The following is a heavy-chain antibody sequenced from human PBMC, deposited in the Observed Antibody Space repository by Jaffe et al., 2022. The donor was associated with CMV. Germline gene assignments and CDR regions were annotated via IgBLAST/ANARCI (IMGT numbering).Heavy chain of an antibody. Sequence: QMQLVQSGPEVKKPGTSVKVSCTASGFTFSSSAVQWVRQARGQRPEWIGLIDIGTGDIVYAQEFQERVTITRDMSTSTAYMEVASLTSEDTAMYYCAALETYYGDSYDPFDIWGQGTMVTVSS. V-gene: IGHV1-58*03. J-gene: IGHJ3*02. CDR3: AALETYYGDSYDPFDI. CDR2: IDIGTGDI. D-gene: IGHD4-17*01. CDR1: GFTFSSSA.